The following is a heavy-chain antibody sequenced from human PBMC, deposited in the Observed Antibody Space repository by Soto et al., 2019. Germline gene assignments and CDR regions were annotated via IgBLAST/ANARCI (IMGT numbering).Heavy chain of an antibody. CDR1: GGSISSSSYY. D-gene: IGHD3-3*01. J-gene: IGHJ4*02. CDR3: ARLWYDFELGVTPYYFDY. CDR2: IYYSGST. Sequence: QLQLQESGPGLVKPSETLSLTCTVSGGSISSSSYYWGWIRQPPGKGLEWIGSIYYSGSTYYNPSLKSRVTISVDTSKNQFSLKLSSVTAADTAVYYCARLWYDFELGVTPYYFDYWGQGTLVTVSS. V-gene: IGHV4-39*01.